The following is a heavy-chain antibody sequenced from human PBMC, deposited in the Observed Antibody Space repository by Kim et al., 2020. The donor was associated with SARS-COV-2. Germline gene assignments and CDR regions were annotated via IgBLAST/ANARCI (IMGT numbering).Heavy chain of an antibody. V-gene: IGHV3-64*01. D-gene: IGHD3-3*01. CDR3: ARDQMGFWSGYGYYYGMDV. Sequence: GGSLRLSCAASGFTFSSYAMHWVRQAPGKGLEYVSAIRCNGGSTYYANSVKGRFTISRDNSKNTLYHQMSSLRAEDMAVYYCARDQMGFWSGYGYYYGMDVCGQGTTVTVSS. J-gene: IGHJ6*02. CDR1: GFTFSSYA. CDR2: IRCNGGST.